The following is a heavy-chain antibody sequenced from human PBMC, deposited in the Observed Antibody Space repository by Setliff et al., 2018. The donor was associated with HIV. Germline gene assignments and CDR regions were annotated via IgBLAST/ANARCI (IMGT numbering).Heavy chain of an antibody. Sequence: ASVKVSCKASGYTFISYYMHWVRQAPGQGLEWMGVINPSSGSTTYTQKLQGRVAMTRDTSTNRVYMELSSLRSEDTAVYYCARGSYLDSSGGDPFEMWGQGTMVTVSS. D-gene: IGHD3-22*01. CDR3: ARGSYLDSSGGDPFEM. CDR2: INPSSGST. CDR1: GYTFISYY. J-gene: IGHJ3*02. V-gene: IGHV1-46*04.